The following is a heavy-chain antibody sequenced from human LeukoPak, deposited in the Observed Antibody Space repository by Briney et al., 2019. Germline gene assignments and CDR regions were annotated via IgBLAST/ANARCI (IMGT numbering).Heavy chain of an antibody. J-gene: IGHJ4*02. CDR2: IYPGDSDT. V-gene: IGHV5-51*01. Sequence: GESLKISCEGSGYSFTSYWIGWVRQMPGKGLEWMGIIYPGDSDTRYSPSFQGQVTISADKSISTAYLQWSSLKASDTAMYYCARPYYYDSSGYYVDYWGQGTLVTVSS. CDR1: GYSFTSYW. CDR3: ARPYYYDSSGYYVDY. D-gene: IGHD3-22*01.